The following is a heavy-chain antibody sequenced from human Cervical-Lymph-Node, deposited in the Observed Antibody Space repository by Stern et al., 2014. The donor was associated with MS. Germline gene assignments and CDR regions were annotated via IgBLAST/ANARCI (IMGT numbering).Heavy chain of an antibody. CDR3: VRERSSRGLDY. Sequence: MQLVESGGGVVQPGRSLRVSCATAGFTFTSYAMNWVRQAPGKGLEWVAVISYDGNTKYYADSVKCRFTISRDNSKNTLYLQMSSLRAEDTAVYYCVRERSSRGLDYWGQGSRVTVSS. CDR2: ISYDGNTK. J-gene: IGHJ4*02. D-gene: IGHD5/OR15-5a*01. V-gene: IGHV3-30-3*01. CDR1: GFTFTSYA.